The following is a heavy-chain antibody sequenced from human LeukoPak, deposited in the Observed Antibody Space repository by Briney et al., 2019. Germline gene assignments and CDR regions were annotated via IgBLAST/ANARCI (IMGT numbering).Heavy chain of an antibody. Sequence: GGSLRLSCAASGFTFSSYAMSWVRQAPGKGLEWVSAIIGSGGRTFHADSVKGRFTISRDNSKNTLYLQMNSLRAEDTAVYYCAKRRSVAGSPDYWGQGTLVTVSS. D-gene: IGHD6-19*01. CDR2: IIGSGGRT. CDR3: AKRRSVAGSPDY. V-gene: IGHV3-23*01. CDR1: GFTFSSYA. J-gene: IGHJ4*02.